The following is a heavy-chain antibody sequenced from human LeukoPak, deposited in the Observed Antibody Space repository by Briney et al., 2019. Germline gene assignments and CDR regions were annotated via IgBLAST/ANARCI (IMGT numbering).Heavy chain of an antibody. J-gene: IGHJ6*03. V-gene: IGHV3-7*01. CDR2: IKQDGSEK. CDR3: ARDREGIAAAGTSSYYMDV. CDR1: GFTFSSYW. D-gene: IGHD6-13*01. Sequence: PGGSLRLSCAASGFTFSSYWMSWVRQAPGKGLEWVATIKQDGSEKYYVDSVKGRFTISRDNAKNSLYLQMNNLRAEDTAVYYCARDREGIAAAGTSSYYMDVWGKGTTVTVSS.